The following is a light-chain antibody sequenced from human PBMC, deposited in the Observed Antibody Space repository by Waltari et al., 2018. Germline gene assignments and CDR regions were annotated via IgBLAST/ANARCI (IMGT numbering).Light chain of an antibody. J-gene: IGKJ2*01. Sequence: VLTQSPATLSLSPGETATLSCRASQRIRTYLGWYQQKPGQAPRLLLFDASSRATGIPARFRGTGSGTDFTLTVSDLEPEDFGIYYCQQRSIWPYTFGQGTRLEIK. CDR3: QQRSIWPYT. CDR1: QRIRTY. CDR2: DAS. V-gene: IGKV3-11*01.